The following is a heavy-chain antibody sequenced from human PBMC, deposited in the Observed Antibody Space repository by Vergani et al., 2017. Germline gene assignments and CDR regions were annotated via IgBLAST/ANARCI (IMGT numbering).Heavy chain of an antibody. CDR2: LNPTTGHT. Sequence: VQLVQSGAEVRKPGASVTVSCTASGYIFKNYYIHWLRQAPGQAFEWMGILNPTTGHTTSAEKFKGRVDVTRDPSSDTSTRTVQMTLSSLRSEHTAVYYCASSIGYYAGATCQAYYFDHWGQGTRVTVSS. CDR3: ASSIGYYAGATCQAYYFDH. D-gene: IGHD2-2*01. CDR1: GYIFKNYY. V-gene: IGHV1-46*02. J-gene: IGHJ5*02.